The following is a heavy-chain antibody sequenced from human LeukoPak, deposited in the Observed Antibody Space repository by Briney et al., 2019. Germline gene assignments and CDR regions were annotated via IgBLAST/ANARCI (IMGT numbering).Heavy chain of an antibody. CDR1: GFTFGDYA. Sequence: GGSLRLSCTASGFTFGDYALSWVRQAPGKGLEWVGFIRSRAYGGTTEYAASEKGRFTISRDDSKSIAYLQMNSLKTEDTAVYYCTRVSLRSYNGSGSYNQWGQGTLVTVSS. J-gene: IGHJ4*02. V-gene: IGHV3-49*04. CDR2: IRSRAYGGTT. CDR3: TRVSLRSYNGSGSYNQ. D-gene: IGHD3-10*01.